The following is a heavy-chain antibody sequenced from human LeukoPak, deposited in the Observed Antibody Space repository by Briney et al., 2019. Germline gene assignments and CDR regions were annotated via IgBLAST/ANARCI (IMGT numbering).Heavy chain of an antibody. D-gene: IGHD3-22*01. CDR3: AQDSSGYYYVFDY. J-gene: IGHJ4*02. V-gene: IGHV4-34*01. Sequence: PSETLSLTCAVYGGSFSGYYWSWIRQPPGKGLEWIGEINHSGSTNYNPSLKSRVTISVDTSKNQFSLKLSSVTAADTAVYYCAQDSSGYYYVFDYWGQGTLVTVSS. CDR1: GGSFSGYY. CDR2: INHSGST.